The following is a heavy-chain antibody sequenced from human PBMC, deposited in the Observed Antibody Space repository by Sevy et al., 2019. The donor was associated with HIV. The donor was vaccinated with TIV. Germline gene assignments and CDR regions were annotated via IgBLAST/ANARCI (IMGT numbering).Heavy chain of an antibody. V-gene: IGHV3-9*01. CDR3: AKDGWELLSGAFDI. CDR1: GFTFDDYA. D-gene: IGHD1-26*01. CDR2: ISWNSGSI. Sequence: GGSLRLSCAASGFTFDDYAMHWVRQAPGKGLEWVSVISWNSGSIGCADSVKGRFTISRDNAKNSLYLQMNSLRAEDTALYYCAKDGWELLSGAFDIWGQGTMVTVSS. J-gene: IGHJ3*02.